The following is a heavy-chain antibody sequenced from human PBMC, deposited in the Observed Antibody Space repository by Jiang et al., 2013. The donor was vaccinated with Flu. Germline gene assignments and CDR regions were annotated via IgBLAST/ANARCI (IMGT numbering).Heavy chain of an antibody. CDR1: GYSFNGFY. CDR2: INPYSGGT. V-gene: IGHV1-2*02. Sequence: GAEVKKPGASVKVSCKASGYSFNGFYIHWVRQAPGEGLEWMGGINPYSGGTNYAQKFQGRVTVTRDTSITTAYMEMSRLRSDDTAVYYCTIVGWCSGASCSQHYYYMDVWGRGTTVTVSS. J-gene: IGHJ6*03. D-gene: IGHD2-15*01. CDR3: TIVGWCSGASCSQHYYYMDV.